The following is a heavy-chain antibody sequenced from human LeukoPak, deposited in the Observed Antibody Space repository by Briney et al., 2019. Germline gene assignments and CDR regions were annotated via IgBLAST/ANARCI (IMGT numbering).Heavy chain of an antibody. D-gene: IGHD6-19*01. CDR3: ARSSSGWYYFGY. CDR2: IRYDGSNK. J-gene: IGHJ4*02. CDR1: GFTFSSYG. Sequence: PGGSLRLSCAASGFTFSSYGMHWVRQAPGKGLEWVAFIRYDGSNKYYADSVKGRFTISRDNAKNSLYLQMNSLRAEDTAVYYCARSSSGWYYFGYWGQGTLVTVSS. V-gene: IGHV3-30*02.